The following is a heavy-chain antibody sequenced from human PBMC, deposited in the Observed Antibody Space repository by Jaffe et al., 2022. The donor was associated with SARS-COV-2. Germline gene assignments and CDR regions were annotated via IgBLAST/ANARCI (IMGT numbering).Heavy chain of an antibody. V-gene: IGHV3-7*01. CDR2: INRDGSAK. J-gene: IGHJ4*02. CDR3: AREDSVNSCDY. Sequence: EVQLVESGGGLVQPGESLRLSCAASGFTFSTYWMSWVRQTPGKGLEWVANINRDGSAKDHVDSVKGRFTISRDNAKNSLYLQMSSLSVDDTAVYYCAREDSVNSCDYWGQGTLVTVSS. D-gene: IGHD4-17*01. CDR1: GFTFSTYW.